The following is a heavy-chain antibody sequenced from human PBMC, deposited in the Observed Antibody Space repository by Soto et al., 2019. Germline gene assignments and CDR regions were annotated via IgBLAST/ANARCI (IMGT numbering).Heavy chain of an antibody. D-gene: IGHD1-1*01. CDR2: INPNSGGP. J-gene: IGHJ4*02. Sequence: XSVKVSCNTSGYTFTDYYMHWVRHAPGQGLECMGWINPNSGGPISAQKFQGRVTMTRDTSISTAYLELSRLRSDDTAVYYCARGGTTSLDYWGQGTQVTVSS. V-gene: IGHV1-2*02. CDR3: ARGGTTSLDY. CDR1: GYTFTDYY.